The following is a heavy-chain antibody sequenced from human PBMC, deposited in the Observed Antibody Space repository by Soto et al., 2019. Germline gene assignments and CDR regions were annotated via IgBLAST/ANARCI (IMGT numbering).Heavy chain of an antibody. V-gene: IGHV4-34*01. CDR3: ARGNQYYYGSGSYYNNWFDP. CDR1: GGSFSGYY. D-gene: IGHD3-10*01. CDR2: INHSGST. J-gene: IGHJ5*02. Sequence: SETLSLTCAVYGGSFSGYYWSWIRQPPGKGLEWIGEINHSGSTNYNPSLRSRVTISVDTSKNQFSLKLSSVTAADTAVYYCARGNQYYYGSGSYYNNWFDPWGQGTLVTVSS.